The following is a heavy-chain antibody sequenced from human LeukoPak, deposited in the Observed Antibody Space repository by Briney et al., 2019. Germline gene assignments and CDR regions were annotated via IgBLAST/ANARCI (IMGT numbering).Heavy chain of an antibody. D-gene: IGHD1-26*01. CDR3: ARGSGWELRRWHDAFDI. Sequence: ASVKVSCKASGYTFTDYYMHWVRQAPGQGLEWMGWISPNSGGTNYAQKFQGRVTMTRDTSISTVYMELSRLRSDDTAVYYCARGSGWELRRWHDAFDIWGQGTMVTVSS. CDR1: GYTFTDYY. J-gene: IGHJ3*02. V-gene: IGHV1-2*02. CDR2: ISPNSGGT.